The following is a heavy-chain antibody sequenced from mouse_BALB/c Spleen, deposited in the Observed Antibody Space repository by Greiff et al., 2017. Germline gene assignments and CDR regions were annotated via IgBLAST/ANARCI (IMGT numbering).Heavy chain of an antibody. CDR1: GFTFSDFY. J-gene: IGHJ4*01. CDR3: ARDANYRYPDY. CDR2: SRNKANDYTT. V-gene: IGHV7-1*02. Sequence: EVKVVESGGGLVQPGGSLRLSCATSGFTFSDFYMEWVRQPPGKRLEWIAASRNKANDYTTEYSASVKGRFIVSRDTSQSILYLQMNALRAEDTAIYYCARDANYRYPDYWGQGTSVTVSS. D-gene: IGHD2-14*01.